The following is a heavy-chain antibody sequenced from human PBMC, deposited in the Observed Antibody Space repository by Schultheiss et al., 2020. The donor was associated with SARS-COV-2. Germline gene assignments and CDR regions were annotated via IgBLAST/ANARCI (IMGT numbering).Heavy chain of an antibody. CDR1: GFTFRSYT. J-gene: IGHJ4*02. CDR2: ISSSSSAI. Sequence: GGSLRLSCAASGFTFRSYTMNWVRQAPGKGLEWVSYISSSSSAIYYADSVKGRFTISRDNAKNSLYLQMNSLRAEDTAVYYCARGYYSNSNFDYWGQGTLGTVSS. V-gene: IGHV3-48*04. CDR3: ARGYYSNSNFDY. D-gene: IGHD4-11*01.